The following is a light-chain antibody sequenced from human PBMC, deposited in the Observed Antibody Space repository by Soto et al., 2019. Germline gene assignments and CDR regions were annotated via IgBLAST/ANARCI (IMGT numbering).Light chain of an antibody. V-gene: IGKV3-15*01. CDR1: QTISNN. J-gene: IGKJ2*01. CDR2: GIS. Sequence: EVVMTQSPTTLSVSPGERVTLSCRASQTISNNLAWYRKTPGQAPSLLIYGISTRATGLPARFSGSGSGTEFTLTISSLQSDDFALYDCQQYNNWPHTFGQGTKLEIK. CDR3: QQYNNWPHT.